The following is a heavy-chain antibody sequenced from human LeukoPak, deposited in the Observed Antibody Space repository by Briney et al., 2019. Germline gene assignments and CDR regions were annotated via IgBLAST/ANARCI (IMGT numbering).Heavy chain of an antibody. CDR2: IYPADSDSNT. D-gene: IGHD1-26*01. J-gene: IGHJ3*02. Sequence: GESLKISCKGFGYRFASYWIGWVRQMPGKGLEWMGIIYPADSDSNTRHSPSFQGQVTISADKSISTAYLQWSSLKASDTAMYYCAMVVGATDRDAAFDIWGQGTMVTVSS. CDR1: GYRFASYW. CDR3: AMVVGATDRDAAFDI. V-gene: IGHV5-51*01.